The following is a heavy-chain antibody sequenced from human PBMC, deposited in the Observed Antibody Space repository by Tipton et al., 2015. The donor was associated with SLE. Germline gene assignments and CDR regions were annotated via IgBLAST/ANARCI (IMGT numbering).Heavy chain of an antibody. CDR3: ARYSRGSLDA. CDR1: GFTFTNSW. V-gene: IGHV3-74*03. J-gene: IGHJ5*02. D-gene: IGHD1-26*01. Sequence: SLRLSCAASGFTFTNSWTHWVRQAPGKGLVWVSRISDGSSTTYADSVRGRFTISRDNAKNTLYLQMNSLRAEDTAVYYCARYSRGSLDAWGQGTLVTVSS. CDR2: ISDGSST.